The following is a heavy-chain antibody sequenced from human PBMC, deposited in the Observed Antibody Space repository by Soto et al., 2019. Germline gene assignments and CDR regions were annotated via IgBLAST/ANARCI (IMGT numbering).Heavy chain of an antibody. CDR3: VRDGRNYYGMDV. CDR1: GFTLSSYW. V-gene: IGHV3-74*01. J-gene: IGHJ6*02. CDR2: ISSDGTTT. Sequence: EVQLVESGGGLVQPGGSLRLSCEASGFTLSSYWMQWVRQAPGKGLVWVSFISSDGTTTYYADSVKGRFTVSRDNAKNPLSLQMNSLRAEDTAVYYCVRDGRNYYGMDVWGQGTTVTVSS.